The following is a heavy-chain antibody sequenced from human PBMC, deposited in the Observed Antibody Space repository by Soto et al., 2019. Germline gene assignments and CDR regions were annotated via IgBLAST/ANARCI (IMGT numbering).Heavy chain of an antibody. D-gene: IGHD6-13*01. CDR1: GCTFTSYD. J-gene: IGHJ6*03. CDR3: ARGEKEAAAGTGDMDV. CDR2: MNPNSGNT. V-gene: IGHV1-8*01. Sequence: ASVKVSCKASGCTFTSYDINWVRQATGQGLEWMGWMNPNSGNTGYAQKFQGRVTMTRNTSISTAYMELSSLRSEDTAVYYCARGEKEAAAGTGDMDVWGKGTTVTVSS.